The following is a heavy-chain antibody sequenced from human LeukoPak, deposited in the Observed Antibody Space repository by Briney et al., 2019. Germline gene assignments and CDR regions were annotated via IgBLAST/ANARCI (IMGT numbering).Heavy chain of an antibody. CDR3: AKSFYDSSGYQDHFFDY. CDR2: ISWNSGSI. V-gene: IGHV3-9*01. D-gene: IGHD3-22*01. J-gene: IGHJ4*02. Sequence: GGSLRLSCAASGFTFDDYAMHWVRQAPGKGLEWVSGISWNSGSIGYADSVKGRFTISRDNAKNSLYLQMNSLRAEDTASYYCAKSFYDSSGYQDHFFDYWGQGTLVTVSS. CDR1: GFTFDDYA.